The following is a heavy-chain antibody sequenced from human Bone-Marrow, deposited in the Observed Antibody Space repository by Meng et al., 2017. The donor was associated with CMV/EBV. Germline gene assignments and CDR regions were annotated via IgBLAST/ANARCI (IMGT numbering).Heavy chain of an antibody. CDR3: ARSAAYYDFWRANYYYYGMDV. V-gene: IGHV3-74*01. J-gene: IGHJ6*02. Sequence: GGSLRLSCAASGFTFSSYWMHWVRQAPGKGLVWVSRINSDGSSTSYADSVKGRFTISRDNAKNTLYLQMNSLRAEDTAVYYCARSAAYYDFWRANYYYYGMDVWGQGTTVTVSS. D-gene: IGHD3-3*01. CDR2: INSDGSST. CDR1: GFTFSSYW.